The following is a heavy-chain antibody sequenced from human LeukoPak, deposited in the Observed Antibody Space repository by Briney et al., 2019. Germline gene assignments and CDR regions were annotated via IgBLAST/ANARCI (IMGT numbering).Heavy chain of an antibody. CDR2: ISSNGVST. Sequence: GRSLRLSCAASGFTFSSYAMHWVRQVPGKGLEYVSAISSNGVSTDYANSVKGRFTVSRDNSKNTLYLQMGSLRAEDMAVYYCARRPDSGSYYVDFWGQGTLVTVSS. CDR3: ARRPDSGSYYVDF. J-gene: IGHJ4*02. D-gene: IGHD1-26*01. CDR1: GFTFSSYA. V-gene: IGHV3-64*01.